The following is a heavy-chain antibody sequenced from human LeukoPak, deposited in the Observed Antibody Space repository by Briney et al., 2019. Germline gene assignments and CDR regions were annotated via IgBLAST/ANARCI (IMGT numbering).Heavy chain of an antibody. CDR1: GFTFSSYS. J-gene: IGHJ6*02. V-gene: IGHV3-21*01. D-gene: IGHD3-9*01. CDR3: ARAQYYDSSTAGGMDV. Sequence: GGSLRLSCAASGFTFSSYSMNWVRQAPGKGLEWVSSISSSSSYIYYADSVKGRFTISRDNAKNSLYLQMNSLRAEDTAVYYCARAQYYDSSTAGGMDVWGQGTTVTVSS. CDR2: ISSSSSYI.